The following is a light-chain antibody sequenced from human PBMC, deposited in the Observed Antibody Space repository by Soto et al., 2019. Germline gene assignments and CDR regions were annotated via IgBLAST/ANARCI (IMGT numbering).Light chain of an antibody. CDR2: SAF. V-gene: IGKV1-39*01. J-gene: IGKJ5*01. CDR3: QQGSTTPIT. Sequence: DIQMTQSPSTLSASIGDGVTLPCRASQNIGSFLNWYQQKPGEAPRLMVYSAFRIQSGVPSRFNASGSGTDFTLSISSLQPEDVSTYYCQQGSTTPITFGLGTRLEIK. CDR1: QNIGSF.